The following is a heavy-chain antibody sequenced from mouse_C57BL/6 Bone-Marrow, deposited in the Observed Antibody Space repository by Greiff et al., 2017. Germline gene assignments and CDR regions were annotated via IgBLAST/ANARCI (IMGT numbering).Heavy chain of an antibody. V-gene: IGHV14-4*01. D-gene: IGHD2-5*01. CDR2: IDPENGDT. Sequence: VQLKQSGAELVRPGASVKLSCTASGFNIKDDYMHWVKQRPEQGLEWIGWIDPENGDTEYASKFQGKATITADTSSNTAYLQLSSLTSEDTAVYYCTLSYYSNELGYWGQGTTLTVSS. CDR3: TLSYYSNELGY. J-gene: IGHJ2*01. CDR1: GFNIKDDY.